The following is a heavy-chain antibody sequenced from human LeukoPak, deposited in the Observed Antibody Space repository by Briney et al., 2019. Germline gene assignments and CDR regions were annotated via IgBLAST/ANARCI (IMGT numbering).Heavy chain of an antibody. CDR1: GGSISSYY. D-gene: IGHD1/OR15-1a*01. CDR3: GKQRTRSVPHYFDY. CDR2: IYYSGST. J-gene: IGHJ4*02. Sequence: SETLSLTCTVSGGSISSYYWSWIRQPPGKGLEWIGYIYYSGSTNYNPSLESRVTISVDTSKNQFSLKLSSVTAADTAVYYWGKQRTRSVPHYFDYWGQGTLVTVSS. V-gene: IGHV4-59*08.